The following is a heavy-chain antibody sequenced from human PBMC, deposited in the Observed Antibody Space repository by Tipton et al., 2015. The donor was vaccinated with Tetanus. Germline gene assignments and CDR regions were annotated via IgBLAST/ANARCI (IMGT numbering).Heavy chain of an antibody. D-gene: IGHD2-15*01. CDR3: ARDRCSDVTCYFEMGG. CDR2: ISAYNGNT. CDR1: DYTFSSYG. Sequence: QVQLVQSGPEVKKPGASVKVSCKSSDYTFSSYGISWVRQAPGQGLEWMGWISAYNGNTNYAQKLQGRVTMTTDTSTSTAYMELRSLRSDDTAVYYCARDRCSDVTCYFEMGGWGQGTLVTVSS. J-gene: IGHJ4*02. V-gene: IGHV1-18*01.